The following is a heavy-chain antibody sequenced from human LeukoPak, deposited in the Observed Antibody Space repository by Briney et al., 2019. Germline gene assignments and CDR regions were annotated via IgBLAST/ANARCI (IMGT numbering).Heavy chain of an antibody. J-gene: IGHJ4*02. D-gene: IGHD3-9*01. CDR3: ATAPIRYFAPNFDY. CDR2: ISGSGGNT. V-gene: IGHV3-23*01. Sequence: GGSLRLSCAASGFTFSSYALSWVRQAPGKGLEWVSTISGSGGNTYHADSVKGRFTISRDNSKNTLYLQMKSLRAEDTAIYYCATAPIRYFAPNFDYWGQGTLVTVSS. CDR1: GFTFSSYA.